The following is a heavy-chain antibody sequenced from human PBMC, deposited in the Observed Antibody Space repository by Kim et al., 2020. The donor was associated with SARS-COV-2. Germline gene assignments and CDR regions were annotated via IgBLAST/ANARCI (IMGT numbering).Heavy chain of an antibody. CDR2: IYYSGST. CDR1: GGSISSSSYY. Sequence: SETLSLTCTVSGGSISSSSYYWGWIRQPPGKGLEWIGSIYYSGSTYYNPSLKSRVTISVDTSKNQFSLKLSSVTAADTAVYYCAIHYYDSSGYYHHHPFFDYWGQGTLVTVSS. CDR3: AIHYYDSSGYYHHHPFFDY. J-gene: IGHJ4*02. D-gene: IGHD3-22*01. V-gene: IGHV4-39*01.